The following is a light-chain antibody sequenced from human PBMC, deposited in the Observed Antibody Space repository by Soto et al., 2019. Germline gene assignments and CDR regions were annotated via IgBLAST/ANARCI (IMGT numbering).Light chain of an antibody. CDR1: QSVSSSY. V-gene: IGKV3-20*01. Sequence: EMVLTQSRGTLSLSPEEKATHSCRASQSVSSSYLAWYQQKPGQAPRLLIYGASSRATGIPDRFSGSGSGTDFTLTFSRLEPEDFTVYYCQQYGSSPWTFGQGTKVDIK. CDR2: GAS. J-gene: IGKJ1*01. CDR3: QQYGSSPWT.